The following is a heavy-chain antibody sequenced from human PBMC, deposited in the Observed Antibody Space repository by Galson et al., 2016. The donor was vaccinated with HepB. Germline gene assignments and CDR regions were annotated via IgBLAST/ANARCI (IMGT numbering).Heavy chain of an antibody. V-gene: IGHV3-33*01. CDR3: ARGGDSGWHFQSY. CDR1: GFTFSTYV. Sequence: SLRLSCAASGFTFSTYVMHWVRQAPGKGLEWVAVIWSDGSFKYYADSVRGRFTISRDNSNNTLYLQMNSLRVEDTAVYYCARGGDSGWHFQSYWGQGTLLTVSS. J-gene: IGHJ4*02. D-gene: IGHD6-25*01. CDR2: IWSDGSFK.